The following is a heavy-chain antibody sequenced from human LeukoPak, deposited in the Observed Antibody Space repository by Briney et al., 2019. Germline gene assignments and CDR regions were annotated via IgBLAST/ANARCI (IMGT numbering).Heavy chain of an antibody. CDR2: IYHSGST. CDR3: ARRRSSSSRTNYYFDY. CDR1: GYSISSGYY. Sequence: SETLSLTCAVSGYSISSGYYWGWTRQPPGKGLEWIGSIYHSGSTYYNPSLKSRVTISVDTSKNQFSLKLSSVTAADTAVYYCARRRSSSSRTNYYFDYWGQGTLVTVSS. J-gene: IGHJ4*02. D-gene: IGHD6-6*01. V-gene: IGHV4-38-2*01.